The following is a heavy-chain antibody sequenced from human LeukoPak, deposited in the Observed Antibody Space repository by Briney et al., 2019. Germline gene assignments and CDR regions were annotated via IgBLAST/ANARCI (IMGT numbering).Heavy chain of an antibody. CDR3: ARRDDYYDY. J-gene: IGHJ4*02. Sequence: GASVTVSCKASGYTFTDYTITWVRQAPGQGREWMGWIRAYNGNTNYVQRLQGRVPMTTDTSTSTAYMELRSLTSDDTAVYYCARRDDYYDYWGQGTLVSVSS. CDR1: GYTFTDYT. CDR2: IRAYNGNT. V-gene: IGHV1-18*01. D-gene: IGHD5-24*01.